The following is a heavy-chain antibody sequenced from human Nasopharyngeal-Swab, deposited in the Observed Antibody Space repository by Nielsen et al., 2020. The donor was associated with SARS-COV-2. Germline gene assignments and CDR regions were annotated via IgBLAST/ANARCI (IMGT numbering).Heavy chain of an antibody. CDR1: GGSFTTYS. CDR3: ARGRYYGDYDY. CDR2: INHIGST. D-gene: IGHD4-17*01. J-gene: IGHJ4*02. Sequence: SETLSLTCAVYGGSFTTYSWIWIRQPPGKGLEWIGKINHIGSTNYNTYNPSLNSRVTISLATSKNQFSLTLTSVTAADTAIYFCARGRYYGDYDYWVQGALVTVSS. V-gene: IGHV4-34*01.